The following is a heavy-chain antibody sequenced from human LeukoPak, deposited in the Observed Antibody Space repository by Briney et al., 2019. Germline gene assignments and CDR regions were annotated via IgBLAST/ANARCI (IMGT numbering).Heavy chain of an antibody. CDR1: GGSFSGYY. CDR2: INHSGST. V-gene: IGHV4-34*01. J-gene: IGHJ6*03. Sequence: SETLSLTCAVYGGSFSGYYWSWIRQPPGKGLEWIGEINHSGSTNYNPSLKSRVTISVDTSKNQFSLKLSSVTAADTAVYYCARRSYYYYYMDVWGKGTTVTVSS. CDR3: ARRSYYYYYMDV.